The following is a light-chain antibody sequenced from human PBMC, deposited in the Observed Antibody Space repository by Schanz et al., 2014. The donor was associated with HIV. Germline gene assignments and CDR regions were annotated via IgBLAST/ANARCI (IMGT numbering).Light chain of an antibody. V-gene: IGKV1-12*01. CDR1: RGISSW. CDR2: DAT. CDR3: QQSLSYSYT. J-gene: IGKJ2*01. Sequence: DIQMPQSPSSVSASLGDTVTITCRARRGISSWLAWYQQKPGKAPKLLIYDATTSQSDVPSRFSGSGSGTDFTLTITNLQPDDFATYYCQQSLSYSYTFGQGTKVEIK.